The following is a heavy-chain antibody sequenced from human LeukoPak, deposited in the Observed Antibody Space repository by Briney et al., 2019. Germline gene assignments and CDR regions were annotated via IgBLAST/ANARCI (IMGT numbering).Heavy chain of an antibody. CDR3: ARDWDDYYYYYMDV. D-gene: IGHD1-26*01. J-gene: IGHJ6*03. CDR1: GFTFSSYW. CDR2: IEQDGSEK. Sequence: PGGSLRLSCAASGFTFSSYWMSWVRQAPGKGLEWVANIEQDGSEKYYVDSVKGRFTISRDNAKNSLYLQMNSLRAEDTAVYYCARDWDDYYYYYMDVWGKGTTVTVSS. V-gene: IGHV3-7*01.